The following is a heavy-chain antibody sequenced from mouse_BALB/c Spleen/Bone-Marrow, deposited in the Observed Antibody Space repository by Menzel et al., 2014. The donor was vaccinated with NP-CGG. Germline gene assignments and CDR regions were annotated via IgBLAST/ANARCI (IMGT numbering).Heavy chain of an antibody. J-gene: IGHJ3*01. CDR1: EYESPSHD. D-gene: IGHD1-1*01. Sequence: EVKLGESGGGLVQPGESLKLSCESNEYESPSHDMSWVRRTPEKRLELVAAINSDGGSTYYPDTMERRFIISRDNSKKTLYLQMSSLRSEDTAFYYCARHGDYYGSSLFAYWGQGTLVTVSA. CDR3: ARHGDYYGSSLFAY. V-gene: IGHV5-2*01. CDR2: INSDGGST.